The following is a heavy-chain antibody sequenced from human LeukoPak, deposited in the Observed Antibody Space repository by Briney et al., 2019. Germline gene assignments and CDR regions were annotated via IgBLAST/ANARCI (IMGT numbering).Heavy chain of an antibody. CDR3: ARDRVDFWSGYDAFDI. CDR1: GFTFRSYW. J-gene: IGHJ3*02. CDR2: INSDGSSI. V-gene: IGHV3-74*01. D-gene: IGHD3-3*01. Sequence: GGSLRLSCAASGFTFRSYWAHWVRQAPGKGLVWVSRINSDGSSIAYADSVKGRYTISRDNAKNTLYLQMSSLRAEDTAVYYCARDRVDFWSGYDAFDIWGQGTMVTVSS.